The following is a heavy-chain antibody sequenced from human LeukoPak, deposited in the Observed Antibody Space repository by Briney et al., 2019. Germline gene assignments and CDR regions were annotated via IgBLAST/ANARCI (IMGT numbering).Heavy chain of an antibody. CDR2: ISSSSSYI. V-gene: IGHV3-21*01. D-gene: IGHD4-17*01. CDR3: ARDFGDSDAFDI. Sequence: GPLRLSCAASGCTFSSYSMNWVRQAPGRGLEWVSSISSSSSYIYYADSVKGRFTISRDNAKNSLYLQMNSLRAEDTAVYYCARDFGDSDAFDIWGQGTMVTVSS. J-gene: IGHJ3*02. CDR1: GCTFSSYS.